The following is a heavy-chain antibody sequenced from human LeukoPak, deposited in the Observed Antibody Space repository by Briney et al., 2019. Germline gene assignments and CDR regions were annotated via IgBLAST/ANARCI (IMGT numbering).Heavy chain of an antibody. D-gene: IGHD1-26*01. CDR2: INHSGST. V-gene: IGHV4-34*01. J-gene: IGHJ6*03. CDR1: GGSFSGYY. Sequence: SETLSLTCAVYGGSFSGYYWSWIRQPPGKGLEWIGEINHSGSTNYNPSLKSRVTISVDTSKNQFSLKLSSVTAADTAVYYCARHGERGYYYYMDVWGKGTTVTVSS. CDR3: ARHGERGYYYYMDV.